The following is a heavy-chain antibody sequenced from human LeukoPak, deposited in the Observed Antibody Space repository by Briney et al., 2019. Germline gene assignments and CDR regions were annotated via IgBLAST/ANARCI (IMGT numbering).Heavy chain of an antibody. D-gene: IGHD3-10*01. CDR2: TYYRSKWFN. V-gene: IGHV6-1*01. CDR3: ARDSDYYASGTYYRVGFDP. J-gene: IGHJ5*02. Sequence: SQTLSLTCAISGDSVSSHSAAWNWIRQSPSRGLEWLGRTYYRSKWFNDYAASVKSRLTINADTSKNQFSLQLNSVSPEDTAVYYCARDSDYYASGTYYRVGFDPWGQGTLVTVS. CDR1: GDSVSSHSAA.